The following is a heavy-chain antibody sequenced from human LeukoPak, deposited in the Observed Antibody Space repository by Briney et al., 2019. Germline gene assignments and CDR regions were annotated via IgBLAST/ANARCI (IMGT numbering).Heavy chain of an antibody. J-gene: IGHJ4*02. V-gene: IGHV4-39*01. CDR1: GGSISRSYYY. CDR2: VYYSGKT. D-gene: IGHD5/OR15-5a*01. CDR3: ATLVSTRYYFDY. Sequence: SETLSLTCTVSGGSISRSYYYWGWIRQPPGKGLEWVGSVYYSGKTFYSPSLKSRVTISMDTSKNQFSLRLTSVTAADTAVYFCATLVSTRYYFDYWGQGTLVTVSS.